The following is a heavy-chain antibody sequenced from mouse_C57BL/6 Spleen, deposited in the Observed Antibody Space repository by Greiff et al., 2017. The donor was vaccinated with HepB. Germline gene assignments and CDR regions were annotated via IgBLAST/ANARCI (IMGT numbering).Heavy chain of an antibody. CDR2: IRNKANGYTT. Sequence: EVHLVESGGGLVQPGGSLSLSCAASGFTFTDYYMSWVRQPPGKALEWLGFIRNKANGYTTEYSASVKGRFTISRDNSQSILYLQMNALRAEDSATYYCARLEGYYFDYWGQGTTLTVSS. CDR1: GFTFTDYY. V-gene: IGHV7-3*01. J-gene: IGHJ2*01. CDR3: ARLEGYYFDY.